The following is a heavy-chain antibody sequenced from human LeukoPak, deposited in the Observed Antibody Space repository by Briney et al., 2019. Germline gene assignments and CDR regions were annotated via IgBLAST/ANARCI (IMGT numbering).Heavy chain of an antibody. CDR1: GGPISSGGYY. D-gene: IGHD5-12*01. CDR2: IHYSGST. CDR3: ARVGAGFRVASFDY. J-gene: IGHJ4*02. Sequence: SETLSLTCTVSGGPISSGGYYWSWIRQHPGKGLEWIGYIHYSGSTNYNPSLKSRVIISVDTSKNQFSLKLSSVTAADTAVYYCARVGAGFRVASFDYWGQGTLVTVSS. V-gene: IGHV4-30-4*08.